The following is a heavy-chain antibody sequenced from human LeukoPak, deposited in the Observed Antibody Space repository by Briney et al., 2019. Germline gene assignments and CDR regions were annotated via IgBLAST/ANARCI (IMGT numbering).Heavy chain of an antibody. V-gene: IGHV1-69*05. Sequence: ASVKVSCKASGGTFSSYAISWVRQAPGQGLEWMERIIPIFGTANYAQKFQGRVTITTDESTSTAYMELSSLRSEDTAVYYCARDMRNWNGDYFDYWGRGTLVTVSS. D-gene: IGHD1-20*01. CDR1: GGTFSSYA. CDR2: IIPIFGTA. J-gene: IGHJ4*02. CDR3: ARDMRNWNGDYFDY.